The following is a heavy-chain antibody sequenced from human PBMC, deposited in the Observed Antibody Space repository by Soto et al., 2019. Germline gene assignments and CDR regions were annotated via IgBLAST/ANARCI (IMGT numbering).Heavy chain of an antibody. Sequence: EVQLLESGGGLVQPGGSLRLSCAAPGFTFSNYAMNWVRQAPGKGLEWVSVISGSGGSTHYADSVKGRFTISRDNSKNTLYLQMNSLRGEVTAVYYCARRSSGWYFDYWGQGTLVTVSS. V-gene: IGHV3-23*01. CDR1: GFTFSNYA. CDR2: ISGSGGST. J-gene: IGHJ4*02. CDR3: ARRSSGWYFDY. D-gene: IGHD6-19*01.